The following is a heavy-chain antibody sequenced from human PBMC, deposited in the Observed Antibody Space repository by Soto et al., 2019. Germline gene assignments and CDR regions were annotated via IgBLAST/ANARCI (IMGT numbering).Heavy chain of an antibody. V-gene: IGHV3-7*01. D-gene: IGHD2-2*01. CDR3: ARDWIVVVPAAMPDWFDP. CDR1: GFTFSSYW. J-gene: IGHJ5*02. CDR2: IKQDGSEK. Sequence: PGGSLRLSCAASGFTFSSYWMSWVRQAPGKGLEKVANIKQDGSEKYYVDSVKGRFTISRDNAKNSLYLQMNSLRAEDTAVYYCARDWIVVVPAAMPDWFDPWGQGTLVTVS.